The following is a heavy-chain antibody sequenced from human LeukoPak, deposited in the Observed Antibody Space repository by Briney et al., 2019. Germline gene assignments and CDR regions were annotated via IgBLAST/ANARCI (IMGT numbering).Heavy chain of an antibody. CDR2: ISSSSTKI. J-gene: IGHJ3*02. Sequence: GGSLRLSCAASRFTFSSYSMNWVRQAPGKGLEWVSYISSSSTKIYYIDSVKGRFTISRDNAKNSLYLQMNSLRAEDTAVYYCARDGGRAGFWSGYYRTHDAFDIWGQGTMVTDSS. D-gene: IGHD3-3*01. CDR1: RFTFSSYS. V-gene: IGHV3-48*04. CDR3: ARDGGRAGFWSGYYRTHDAFDI.